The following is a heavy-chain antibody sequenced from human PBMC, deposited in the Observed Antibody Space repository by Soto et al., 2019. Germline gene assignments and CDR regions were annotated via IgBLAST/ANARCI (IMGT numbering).Heavy chain of an antibody. CDR3: VREGKGDYDFWSGYYYYYYGMDV. V-gene: IGHV3-48*03. CDR1: GFTFSSYE. Sequence: AGGSLRLSCAASGFTFSSYEMNWVRQAPGKGLEWVSYISSSGSTIYYADSVKGRFTISRDNAKNSLYLQMNSLRAEDTAVYYCVREGKGDYDFWSGYYYYYYGMDVWGQGTTVTVSS. CDR2: ISSSGSTI. D-gene: IGHD3-3*01. J-gene: IGHJ6*02.